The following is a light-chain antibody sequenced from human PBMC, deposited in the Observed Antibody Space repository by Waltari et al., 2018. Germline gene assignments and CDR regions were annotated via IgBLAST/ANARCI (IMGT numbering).Light chain of an antibody. V-gene: IGKV1-5*03. J-gene: IGKJ4*01. CDR2: KAS. CDR1: ESVKNN. CDR3: HQYNTLPLT. Sequence: DVQLTHPPSTPSASVGDRVTITCRASESVKNNLAWYQHQPGKAPKVLVHKASRLESGVPSRFSGSGYGTEFTLTISSLEPDDFATYYCHQYNTLPLTFGGGTKVEIK.